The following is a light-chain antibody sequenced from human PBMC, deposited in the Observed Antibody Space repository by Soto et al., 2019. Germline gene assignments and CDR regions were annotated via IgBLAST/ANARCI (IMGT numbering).Light chain of an antibody. Sequence: ENLLTQSPDTLSLSAGERATLFCRASEIINSGYLAWYQQKPGRAPRLLIYGASKRATGIPDRFSGSESGTDFTLTINSLEPEDSAVYYCQQRSKMPLTFGHGTKVDLK. CDR2: GAS. J-gene: IGKJ1*01. CDR3: QQRSKMPLT. V-gene: IGKV3D-20*02. CDR1: EIINSGY.